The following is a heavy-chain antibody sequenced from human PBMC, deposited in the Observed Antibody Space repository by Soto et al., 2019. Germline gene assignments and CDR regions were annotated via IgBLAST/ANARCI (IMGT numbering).Heavy chain of an antibody. Sequence: QVQVVESGGGVVQPGRSLRLSCGASGFIFSSYAMYWVRQAPGKGLEGVAIIWHDGSHQYYADSVKGRFTVFRDNSKNTLYLQRNSLRAEDTGVYYCATEDWRDGHYCGRGVWGQGPTVTVSS. V-gene: IGHV3-33*01. J-gene: IGHJ6*02. CDR3: ATEDWRDGHYCGRGV. CDR2: IWHDGSHQ. CDR1: GFIFSSYA. D-gene: IGHD3-9*01.